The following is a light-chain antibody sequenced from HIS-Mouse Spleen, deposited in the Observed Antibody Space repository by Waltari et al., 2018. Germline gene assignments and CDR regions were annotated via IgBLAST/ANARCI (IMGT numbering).Light chain of an antibody. V-gene: IGLV2-8*01. CDR1: SSDVGGYNY. J-gene: IGLJ1*01. Sequence: QSALTQPPSASGSPGQSVTIPCTGTSSDVGGYNYVSWYQQHPGKAPKLMIYEVSKRPSGVPDRFSSSKSGNTASLTVSGLQAEDEADYYCSSYAGSNNYVFGTGTKVTVL. CDR2: EVS. CDR3: SSYAGSNNYV.